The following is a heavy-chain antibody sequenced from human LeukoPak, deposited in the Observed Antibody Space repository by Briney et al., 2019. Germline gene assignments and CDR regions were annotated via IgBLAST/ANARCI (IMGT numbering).Heavy chain of an antibody. CDR2: INHSGST. J-gene: IGHJ6*03. D-gene: IGHD6-6*01. V-gene: IGHV4-34*01. Sequence: KSSETLSLTCAVYGGSFSGYYWSWIRQPPGKGLEWIGEINHSGSTNYNPSLKSRVTISVDTSKNQFSLKLSSVTAADTAVYYCARVDAWAARPLWALGYYYYYMDVWGKGTTVTVSS. CDR1: GGSFSGYY. CDR3: ARVDAWAARPLWALGYYYYYMDV.